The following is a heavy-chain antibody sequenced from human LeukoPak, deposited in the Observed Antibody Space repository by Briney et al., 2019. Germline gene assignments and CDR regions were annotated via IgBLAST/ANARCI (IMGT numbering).Heavy chain of an antibody. J-gene: IGHJ4*02. Sequence: GSSVKVSCKASGGTFSSYAISWVRQAPGQGLEWMGIINPSGGSTSYAQKFQGRVTMTRDTSTSTVYMELSSLRSEDTAVYYCARESKISKSLYSYGPTVPNFDYWGQGTLVTVSP. CDR1: GGTFSSYA. V-gene: IGHV1-46*01. D-gene: IGHD5-18*01. CDR3: ARESKISKSLYSYGPTVPNFDY. CDR2: INPSGGST.